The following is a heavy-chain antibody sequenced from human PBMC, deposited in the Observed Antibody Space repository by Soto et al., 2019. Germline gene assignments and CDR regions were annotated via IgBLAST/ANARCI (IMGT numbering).Heavy chain of an antibody. CDR3: AIVNAYDYIWGSYRPTDY. V-gene: IGHV3-23*01. D-gene: IGHD3-16*01. Sequence: PGGSLRLSCAASGFTFSSYAMSWVRQAPGKGLEWVSAISGSGGSTYYADSVKGRFTISRDNSKNTLYLQMNSLRAEDTAVYYCAIVNAYDYIWGSYRPTDYWGHGTLVTVSS. J-gene: IGHJ4*01. CDR2: ISGSGGST. CDR1: GFTFSSYA.